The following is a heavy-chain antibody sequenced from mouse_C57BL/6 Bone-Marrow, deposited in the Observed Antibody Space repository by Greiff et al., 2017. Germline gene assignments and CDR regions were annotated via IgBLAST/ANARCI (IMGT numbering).Heavy chain of an antibody. CDR3: ARSYYGSSYVWYFDV. CDR1: GYTFTSYG. V-gene: IGHV1-81*01. Sequence: VQGVESGAELARPGASVKLSCKASGYTFTSYGISWVKQRTGQGLEWIGEIYPRSGNTYYNEKFKGKATLTADKSSSTAYMELRSLTSEDSAVYFCARSYYGSSYVWYFDVWGTGTTVTVSS. CDR2: IYPRSGNT. D-gene: IGHD1-1*01. J-gene: IGHJ1*03.